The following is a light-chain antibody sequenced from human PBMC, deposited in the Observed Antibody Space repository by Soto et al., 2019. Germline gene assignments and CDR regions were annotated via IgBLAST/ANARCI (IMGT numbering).Light chain of an antibody. J-gene: IGKJ4*01. V-gene: IGKV3-20*01. Sequence: EIVLTQSPGTLSLSPGERATLSCRASQSVSSSSLAWYQQKPGQAPRLLIYGASSRATGIPDRFSGSGSGTDFTLTISSLQSEDFAVYYCQQCDSWPLTFGGGTKVEIK. CDR3: QQCDSWPLT. CDR2: GAS. CDR1: QSVSSSS.